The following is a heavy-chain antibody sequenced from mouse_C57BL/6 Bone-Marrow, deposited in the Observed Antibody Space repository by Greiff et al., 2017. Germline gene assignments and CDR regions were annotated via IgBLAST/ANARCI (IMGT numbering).Heavy chain of an antibody. CDR3: ARNYYGSSS. CDR2: INPNNGGT. CDR1: GYTFTDYY. V-gene: IGHV1-26*01. Sequence: EVQLQQSGPELVKPGASVKISCKASGYTFTDYYMNWVKQSHGKSLEWIGDINPNNGGTSYNQKFKGKATLTVDKSSSTAYMELRSLTSEDSAVYYCARNYYGSSSWGQGTSVTGSS. J-gene: IGHJ4*01. D-gene: IGHD1-1*01.